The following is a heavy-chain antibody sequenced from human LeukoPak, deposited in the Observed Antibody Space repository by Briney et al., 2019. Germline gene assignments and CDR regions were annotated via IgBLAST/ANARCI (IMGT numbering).Heavy chain of an antibody. CDR1: GYTFTSYG. J-gene: IGHJ4*02. V-gene: IGHV1-18*01. CDR3: ALDIVVVVAATRQRDYYFDY. Sequence: ASVKVSCKASGYTFTSYGISWVRQAPGQGLEWMGWISAYNGNTNYAQKLQGRVTMTTDTSTSTAYVELRSLRSDDTAVYYCALDIVVVVAATRQRDYYFDYWGQGTLVTVSS. D-gene: IGHD2-15*01. CDR2: ISAYNGNT.